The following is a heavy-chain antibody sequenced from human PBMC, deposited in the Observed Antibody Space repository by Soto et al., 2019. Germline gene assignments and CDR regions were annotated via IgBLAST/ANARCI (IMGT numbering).Heavy chain of an antibody. V-gene: IGHV4-4*02. J-gene: IGHJ5*02. CDR1: GGSISSSNW. CDR3: ARWSTMVRGPRFDP. CDR2: IYHSGST. Sequence: SETLSLTCAVSGGSISSSNWWSWVRQPPGKGLEWIGEIYHSGSTNYNPSLRRQVTISVDKSKNQFSLRLSSVTAADTAVYYCARWSTMVRGPRFDPWGQGTLVTVSS. D-gene: IGHD3-10*01.